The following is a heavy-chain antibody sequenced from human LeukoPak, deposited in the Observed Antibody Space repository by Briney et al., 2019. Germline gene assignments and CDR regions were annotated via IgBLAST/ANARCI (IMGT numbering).Heavy chain of an antibody. J-gene: IGHJ4*02. V-gene: IGHV1-69*06. CDR3: ARGDTAMVLDY. CDR2: IIPIFGTA. D-gene: IGHD5-18*01. CDR1: GGTFSSYA. Sequence: SVKVSCKASGGTFSSYAISWVRQAPGQGLEWMGGIIPIFGTANYAQKFQGRVTITADKSTSTAYMELSSLRSKDTAVYYCARGDTAMVLDYWGQGTLVTVSS.